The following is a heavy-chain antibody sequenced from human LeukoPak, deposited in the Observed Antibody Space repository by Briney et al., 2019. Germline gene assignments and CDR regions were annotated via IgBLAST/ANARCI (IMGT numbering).Heavy chain of an antibody. CDR2: INPNSGGT. J-gene: IGHJ4*02. CDR1: GYTFTRYY. CDR3: ARESGDYDSSGYYYRRFDY. V-gene: IGHV1-2*02. Sequence: ASVKVSCKASGYTFTRYYMHWVRQAPGQGLEWMGWINPNSGGTNYAQKFQGRVTMTRDTSISTAYMELSRLRSDDTAVYYCARESGDYDSSGYYYRRFDYWGQGTLVTVSS. D-gene: IGHD3-22*01.